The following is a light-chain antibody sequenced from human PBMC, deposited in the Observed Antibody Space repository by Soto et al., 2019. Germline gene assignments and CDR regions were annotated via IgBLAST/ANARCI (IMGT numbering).Light chain of an antibody. CDR3: SSYTSSSTLYVV. V-gene: IGLV2-14*01. Sequence: QSALTQPASVSGSPGQSITISCTGTSSDVGGYNYVSWYQQHPGKAPKLMIYDVSNRPPGVSNRFSGSKSGNTASLTLSGLQAEDVADYYCSSYTSSSTLYVVFGGGTKLTVL. J-gene: IGLJ2*01. CDR2: DVS. CDR1: SSDVGGYNY.